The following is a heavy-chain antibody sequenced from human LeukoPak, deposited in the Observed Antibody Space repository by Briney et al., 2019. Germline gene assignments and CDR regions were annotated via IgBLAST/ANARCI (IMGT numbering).Heavy chain of an antibody. D-gene: IGHD3-3*02. V-gene: IGHV3-64*01. CDR3: ARSIFGVVNWFDP. Sequence: GSPKLSCAASGSTFSSYAMHWVRQAPGKGLEYVSAITSNGGSTYYANSVKGRFTISRDNSKNTLYLQMGSLRAEDMAVYYCARSIFGVVNWFDPWGQGTLVTVSS. J-gene: IGHJ5*02. CDR2: ITSNGGST. CDR1: GSTFSSYA.